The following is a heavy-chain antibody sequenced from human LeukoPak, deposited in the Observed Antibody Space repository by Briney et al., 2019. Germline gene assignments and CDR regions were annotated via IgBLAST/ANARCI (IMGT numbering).Heavy chain of an antibody. CDR3: ARDREYSNYLLVYGMDV. Sequence: ASVKVSCKAYGYTFTGYYIHWVRQAPGQGLEWTGWMNPNSGDTNHAQKFQGRFTMTTDTSIRTAYMELSSLRSDDTAVYYCARDREYSNYLLVYGMDVWGQGTTVTVSS. CDR1: GYTFTGYY. D-gene: IGHD4-11*01. CDR2: MNPNSGDT. J-gene: IGHJ6*02. V-gene: IGHV1-2*02.